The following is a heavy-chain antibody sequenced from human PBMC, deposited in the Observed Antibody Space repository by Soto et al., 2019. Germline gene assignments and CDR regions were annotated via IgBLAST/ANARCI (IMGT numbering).Heavy chain of an antibody. V-gene: IGHV4-34*01. Sequence: QVQLQQWGAGLLKPSETLSLTCAVYGGSFSGYYWSWIRQPPGKGLEWIGEINHSGSTNYNPSLKRRVTISVDTSKNQFSLKLSSVTAADTAVYYCARGGNRGYAYWGQGTLVTVSS. J-gene: IGHJ4*02. CDR3: ARGGNRGYAY. CDR2: INHSGST. D-gene: IGHD5-12*01. CDR1: GGSFSGYY.